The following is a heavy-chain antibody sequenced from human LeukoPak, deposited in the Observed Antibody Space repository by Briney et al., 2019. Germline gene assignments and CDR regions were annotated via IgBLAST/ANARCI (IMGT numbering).Heavy chain of an antibody. Sequence: ASVKVSCKASGYTFTSYDINWVRQATGQGLEWMGWMNPNSSNTGYAQKFQGRVTMTRNTSISTAYMELSSLRSEDTAVYYCARTYCGGDCSNDAFDIWGQGTMVTVSS. J-gene: IGHJ3*02. CDR2: MNPNSSNT. CDR3: ARTYCGGDCSNDAFDI. V-gene: IGHV1-8*01. CDR1: GYTFTSYD. D-gene: IGHD2-21*02.